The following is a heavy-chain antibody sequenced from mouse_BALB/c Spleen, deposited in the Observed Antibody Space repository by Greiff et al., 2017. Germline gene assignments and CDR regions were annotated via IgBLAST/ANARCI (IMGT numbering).Heavy chain of an antibody. V-gene: IGHV5-6-5*01. D-gene: IGHD2-1*01. Sequence: EVQLVESGGGLVKPGGSLKLSCAASGFTFSSYAMSWVRQTPEKRLEWVASISSGGSTYYPDSVKGRFTISRDNARNILYLQMSSLRSEDTAMYYCARGEGNCYFDYWGQGTTLTVSS. CDR3: ARGEGNCYFDY. CDR1: GFTFSSYA. J-gene: IGHJ2*01. CDR2: ISSGGST.